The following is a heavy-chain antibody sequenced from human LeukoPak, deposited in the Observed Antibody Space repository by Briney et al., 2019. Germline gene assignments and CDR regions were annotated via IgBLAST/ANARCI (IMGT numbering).Heavy chain of an antibody. CDR3: AAHMVRGVPVGGYFDY. CDR1: GYTFTNYY. CDR2: IIPIFGTA. V-gene: IGHV1-69*06. D-gene: IGHD3-10*01. J-gene: IGHJ4*02. Sequence: SVKVSCKASGYTFTNYYIHWVRQAPGQGLEWMGGIIPIFGTANYAQKFQGRVTITADKSTSTAYMELSSLRSEDTAVYYCAAHMVRGVPVGGYFDYWGQGTLVTVSS.